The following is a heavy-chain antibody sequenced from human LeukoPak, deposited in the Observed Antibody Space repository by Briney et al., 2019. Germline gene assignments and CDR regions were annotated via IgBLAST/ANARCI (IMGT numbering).Heavy chain of an antibody. CDR1: GFSFSSHG. D-gene: IGHD6-19*01. V-gene: IGHV3-21*01. CDR3: ARDLSSGWYHDY. J-gene: IGHJ4*02. Sequence: GGSLRLSCAASGFSFSSHGMSWVRQAPGKGLEWVSSISSSSSYIYYADSVKGRFTISRDNAKNSLYLQMNSLRAEDTAVYYCARDLSSGWYHDYWGQGTLVTVSS. CDR2: ISSSSSYI.